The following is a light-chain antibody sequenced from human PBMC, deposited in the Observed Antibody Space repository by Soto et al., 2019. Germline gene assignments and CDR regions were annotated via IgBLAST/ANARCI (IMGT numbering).Light chain of an antibody. V-gene: IGLV2-8*01. Sequence: QSVRTQPPSASGSAGQSGTISCTGTSSDVGGYNYVSWYQQHPGKAPKLMIYEVSKRPSGVPDRFSGSKSGNTASLTVSGLQAEDEADYYCSSYAGSNNEVFGTGTKVTVL. CDR3: SSYAGSNNEV. CDR2: EVS. CDR1: SSDVGGYNY. J-gene: IGLJ1*01.